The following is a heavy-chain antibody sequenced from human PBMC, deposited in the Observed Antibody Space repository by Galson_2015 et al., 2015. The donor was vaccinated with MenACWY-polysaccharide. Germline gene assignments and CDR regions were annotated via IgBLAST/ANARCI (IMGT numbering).Heavy chain of an antibody. D-gene: IGHD6-19*01. CDR1: GFTFSSNA. J-gene: IGHJ4*01. CDR3: AISRGVSSGWRYFD. CDR2: ISGTGDSI. V-gene: IGHV3-23*01. Sequence: SLRLSCAPSGFTFSSNAMSWVRQAPGKGLEWVSAISGTGDSIRYADSVKGRFTISRDASKNTLYLQMSSLRAENTALYYCAISRGVSSGWRYFD.